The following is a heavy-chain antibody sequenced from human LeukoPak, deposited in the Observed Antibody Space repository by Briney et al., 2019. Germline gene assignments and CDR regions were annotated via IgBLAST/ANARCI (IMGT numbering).Heavy chain of an antibody. V-gene: IGHV4-39*01. CDR3: ASEPYGSGSFLGAFGI. J-gene: IGHJ3*02. CDR2: IYYSGST. D-gene: IGHD3-10*01. CDR1: DDSLRSSAYY. Sequence: SETLSLTCAVSDDSLRSSAYYWGWIRQPPGKGLEWIGSIYYSGSTYYNPSLKSRVTISIDTSKNQFSLKLSSVTAADTAVYYCASEPYGSGSFLGAFGIWGQGTMVTVSS.